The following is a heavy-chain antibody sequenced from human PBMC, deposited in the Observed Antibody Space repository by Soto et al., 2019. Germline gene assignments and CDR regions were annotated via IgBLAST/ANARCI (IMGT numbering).Heavy chain of an antibody. CDR1: GYTFTSYG. Sequence: QVQLVQSGAEVKKPGASVKVSCKASGYTFTSYGISWVRQAPGQGLEWMGWISAYNGNTNYAQKLQGRVTMTTDTSTSTAYMELRSLISDDTAVYFCARDHCFSRLRLGELSSFDYCGQGTLVTVSS. V-gene: IGHV1-18*01. D-gene: IGHD3-16*02. CDR2: ISAYNGNT. J-gene: IGHJ4*02. CDR3: ARDHCFSRLRLGELSSFDY.